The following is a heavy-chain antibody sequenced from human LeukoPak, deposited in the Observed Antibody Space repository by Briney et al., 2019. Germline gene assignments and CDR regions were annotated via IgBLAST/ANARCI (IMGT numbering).Heavy chain of an antibody. J-gene: IGHJ3*01. CDR2: ISWNSVSI. CDR1: GFRFDDNA. V-gene: IGHV3-9*01. Sequence: PGRSLRLSCAASGFRFDDNAMHWVRQAPGKGQEWVSGISWNSVSIGYADSVKGRFTISRDNAKNSLFLQMNSVRAEDTAFYYCAKVGVGYAFDVWGQGTMVTVS. D-gene: IGHD3-10*01. CDR3: AKVGVGYAFDV.